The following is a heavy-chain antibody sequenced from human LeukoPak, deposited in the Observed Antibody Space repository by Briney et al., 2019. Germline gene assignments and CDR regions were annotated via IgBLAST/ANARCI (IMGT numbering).Heavy chain of an antibody. CDR3: ARKDGGRDGMDV. V-gene: IGHV1-2*02. CDR1: GYTFTDYY. Sequence: GASVKVSCRASGYTFTDYYMHWVRQAPGQGLEWMGWLNHNTLVTKYAQHFQGRVSMTWDTSISTGYMDLHSLTSDDTAVYYCARKDGGRDGMDVWGQGTTVTVSS. CDR2: LNHNTLVT. J-gene: IGHJ6*02. D-gene: IGHD4-23*01.